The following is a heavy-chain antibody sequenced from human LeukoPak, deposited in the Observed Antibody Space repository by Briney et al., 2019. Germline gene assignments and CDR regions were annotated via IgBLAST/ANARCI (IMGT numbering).Heavy chain of an antibody. D-gene: IGHD6-19*01. J-gene: IGHJ4*02. V-gene: IGHV3-9*01. CDR2: ISWNSGTI. Sequence: MHWVRQPXGXXLEWVSGISWNSGTIDYADSVRGRFTISRDNAKNSLYLQMDSLRVEDTAFYYCAKDNRRHYTSGPNPDSLHWGQGALVTVSS. CDR3: AKDNRRHYTSGPNPDSLH.